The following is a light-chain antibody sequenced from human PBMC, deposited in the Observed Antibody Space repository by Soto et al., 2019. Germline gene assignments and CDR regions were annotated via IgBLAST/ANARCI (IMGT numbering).Light chain of an antibody. CDR3: QQYGSSPRT. CDR2: GAS. J-gene: IGKJ1*01. CDR1: QSVSRNY. Sequence: EIGLTQSPGTLSLSPGWRSTLSCRASQSVSRNYVAWYQQKPGQAPRLLIYGASSRASGIPDRFSGSGSGADFTLSITRLEPEDFALYYCQQYGSSPRTFGQGTKVDIK. V-gene: IGKV3-20*01.